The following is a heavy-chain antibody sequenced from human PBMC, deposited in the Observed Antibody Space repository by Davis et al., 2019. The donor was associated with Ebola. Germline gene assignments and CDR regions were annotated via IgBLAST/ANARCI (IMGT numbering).Heavy chain of an antibody. D-gene: IGHD3-3*01. CDR1: GYTFTSYG. V-gene: IGHV1-2*04. Sequence: ASVKVSCKASGYTFTSYGISWVRQAPGQGLEWMGWINPNSGGTNYAQKFQGWVTMTRDTSISTAYMELSRLRSDDTAVYYCARDTYYDFWSGYRPYYYYYGMDVWGQGTTVTVSS. CDR2: INPNSGGT. CDR3: ARDTYYDFWSGYRPYYYYYGMDV. J-gene: IGHJ6*02.